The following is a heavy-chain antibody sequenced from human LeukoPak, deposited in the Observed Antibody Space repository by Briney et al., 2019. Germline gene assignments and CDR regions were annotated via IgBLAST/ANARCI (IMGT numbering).Heavy chain of an antibody. CDR1: GGSLSGYY. Sequence: PSETLSLTCAVYGGSLSGYYWSWIRQPPGKGLEWIGEINHSGSTNYNPSLKSRVTISVDTSKNQFSLKLSSVTAADTAVYYCARGRYYYGMDVWGKGTTVTVSS. CDR3: ARGRYYYGMDV. CDR2: INHSGST. J-gene: IGHJ6*04. V-gene: IGHV4-34*01.